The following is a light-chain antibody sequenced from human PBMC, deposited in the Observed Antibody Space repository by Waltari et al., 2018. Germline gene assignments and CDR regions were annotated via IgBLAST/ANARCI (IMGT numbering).Light chain of an antibody. CDR2: AAS. J-gene: IGKJ2*01. CDR1: QSISSY. Sequence: DIQMTQSPSSLSASVGDSVTIPCRASQSISSYLNWYQLKPGQAPKLLIFAASTLQSGVPSRFSGSGSGTDFTLTINCLQPADFATYHCQQSYSIPYTFGQGTKLEIK. V-gene: IGKV1-39*01. CDR3: QQSYSIPYT.